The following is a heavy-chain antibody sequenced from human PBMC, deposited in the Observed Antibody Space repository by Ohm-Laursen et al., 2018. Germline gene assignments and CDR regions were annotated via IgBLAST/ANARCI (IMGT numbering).Heavy chain of an antibody. CDR3: ARRDITKAFNI. D-gene: IGHD2-21*02. CDR2: IYTSGST. J-gene: IGHJ3*02. CDR1: GGSISSYY. V-gene: IGHV4-4*07. Sequence: SDTLSLTCTVSGGSISSYYWSWIRQPAGKGLEWIGRIYTSGSTNYNPSLKSRVTMSEDTSKNQFSLRLSSVTAADTAVYFCARRDITKAFNIWGQGTLVTVSS.